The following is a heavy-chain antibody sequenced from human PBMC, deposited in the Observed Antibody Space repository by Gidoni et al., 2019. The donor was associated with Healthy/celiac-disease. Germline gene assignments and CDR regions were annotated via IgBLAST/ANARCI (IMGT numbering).Heavy chain of an antibody. CDR3: ARETRDYYCSGSYYHNWFDP. CDR2: LYYSWST. J-gene: IGHJ5*02. CDR1: GVSISSGGYY. D-gene: IGHD3-10*01. V-gene: IGHV4-31*03. Sequence: QVTLQQSGPGLVKPSQTPSLPCTVPGVSISSGGYYCSWIRQHPGKGLEWIGYLYYSWSTYYNPSLKSRVTISVYTSKNQFSLKLSSVTAADTAVYYYARETRDYYCSGSYYHNWFDPWGQGTLGTFSS.